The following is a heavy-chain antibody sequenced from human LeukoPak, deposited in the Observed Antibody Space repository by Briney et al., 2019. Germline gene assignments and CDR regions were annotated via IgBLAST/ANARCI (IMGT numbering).Heavy chain of an antibody. CDR1: GFTFSSYS. CDR2: ISSSSSYI. V-gene: IGHV3-21*01. CDR3: ARGVLRYFDWLPRGDYYFDY. J-gene: IGHJ4*02. D-gene: IGHD3-9*01. Sequence: GGSLRLSCAASGFTFSSYSMNWVRQAPGKGLEWVSSISSSSSYIYYADSVRGRFTISRDNAKNSLYLQMNSLRAEDTAVYYCARGVLRYFDWLPRGDYYFDYWGQGTLVTVSS.